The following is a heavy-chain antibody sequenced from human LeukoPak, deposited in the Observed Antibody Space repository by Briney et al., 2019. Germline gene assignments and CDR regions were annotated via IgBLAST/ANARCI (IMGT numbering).Heavy chain of an antibody. D-gene: IGHD3-22*01. CDR1: GGTFSSYA. Sequence: SVKVSCKASGGTFSSYAISWVRQCPGQGLEWMGRIIPIFGIANYAQKFQGRVTITADKSTSTAYMELSSLRSEDTAVYYSARYYYDSSGFSQTFFDCWGQGTLVTVSS. V-gene: IGHV1-69*04. J-gene: IGHJ4*02. CDR3: ARYYYDSSGFSQTFFDC. CDR2: IIPIFGIA.